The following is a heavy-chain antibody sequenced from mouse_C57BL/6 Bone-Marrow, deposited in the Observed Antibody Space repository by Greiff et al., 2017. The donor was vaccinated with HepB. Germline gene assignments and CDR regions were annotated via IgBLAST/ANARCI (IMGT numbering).Heavy chain of an antibody. CDR3: AKVYYWYFDV. J-gene: IGHJ1*03. CDR1: GYTFTSYW. CDR2: IGPSDSYT. Sequence: QVQLQQSGAELVKPGASVKLSCKASGYTFTSYWMQWVNQRPGQGLEWIGVIGPSDSYTNYNQKFKGKATFTVDTASITAYMQLSSLTSEDSAVYYCAKVYYWYFDVWGTGTTVTVSS. V-gene: IGHV1-50*01.